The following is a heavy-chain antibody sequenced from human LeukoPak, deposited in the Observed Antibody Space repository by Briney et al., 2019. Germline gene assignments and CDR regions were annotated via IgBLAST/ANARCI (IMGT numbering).Heavy chain of an antibody. J-gene: IGHJ6*04. CDR3: ARHFAVTMVRGVIHKTGKMDV. D-gene: IGHD3-10*01. CDR1: SGSFSGYY. Sequence: SETLSLTCAVYSGSFSGYYWSWIRQPPGKGLEWIGEINHSRSTNYNPSLKSRVTISVDTSKNQFSLKLSSVTAADTAVYYCARHFAVTMVRGVIHKTGKMDVWGKGTTVTISS. V-gene: IGHV4-34*01. CDR2: INHSRST.